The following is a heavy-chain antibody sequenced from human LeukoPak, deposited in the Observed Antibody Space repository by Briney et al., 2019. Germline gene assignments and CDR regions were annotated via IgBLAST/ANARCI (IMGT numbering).Heavy chain of an antibody. J-gene: IGHJ6*02. Sequence: SVKVSCKASGGTFSSYAISWVRQAPGQGLEWMGRIIPIFGIANYAQKFQGRVTITADKSTSTDYMELSSLRSEDTAVYYCARDRPVVAEEYYYYYYGMDVWGQGTTVTVSS. D-gene: IGHD3-22*01. CDR2: IIPIFGIA. CDR1: GGTFSSYA. CDR3: ARDRPVVAEEYYYYYYGMDV. V-gene: IGHV1-69*04.